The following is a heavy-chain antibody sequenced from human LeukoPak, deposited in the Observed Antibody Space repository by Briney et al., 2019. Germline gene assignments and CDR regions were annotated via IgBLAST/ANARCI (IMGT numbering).Heavy chain of an antibody. Sequence: FETLSLTCTVSVGSISVDYWSWSREPPGNRGEWIGYIYYSGSTNYTPSLTSRLTISLATSKTQFSLQLSSVTAADTAVHYCARSQLWSGGADYWGQGTLVTVSS. V-gene: IGHV4-59*01. CDR3: ARSQLWSGGADY. D-gene: IGHD3-10*01. CDR2: IYYSGST. J-gene: IGHJ4*02. CDR1: VGSISVDY.